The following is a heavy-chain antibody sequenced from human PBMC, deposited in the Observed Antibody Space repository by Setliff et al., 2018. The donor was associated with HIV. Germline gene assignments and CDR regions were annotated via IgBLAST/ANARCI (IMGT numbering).Heavy chain of an antibody. CDR1: GFTFSSYS. J-gene: IGHJ4*02. CDR3: AKSLLVAGNDY. CDR2: ISSGGEIM. Sequence: PGGSLRLSCAASGFTFSSYSMNWVRQAPGKGLEWVSSISSGGEIMFYADSVKGRFTISRDNSKNPLYLQMISLRADDTAVYYCAKSLLVAGNDYWGQGTLVTVSS. D-gene: IGHD2-8*02. V-gene: IGHV3-23*01.